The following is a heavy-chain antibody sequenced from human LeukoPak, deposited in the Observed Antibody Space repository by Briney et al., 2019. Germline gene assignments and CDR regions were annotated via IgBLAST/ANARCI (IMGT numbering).Heavy chain of an antibody. CDR1: GFSISSGYY. CDR3: ASLYCSSTGCYTGAEYFQH. CDR2: IYHSGST. V-gene: IGHV4-38-2*01. D-gene: IGHD2-2*02. J-gene: IGHJ1*01. Sequence: PSETLSLTCAVSGFSISSGYYWGWIRPPPGKGLEWIGSIYHSGSTYYNPSLKSRVTISVDTSKNQFSLKLSSVTAADTAVYYCASLYCSSTGCYTGAEYFQHWGQGTLVTVSS.